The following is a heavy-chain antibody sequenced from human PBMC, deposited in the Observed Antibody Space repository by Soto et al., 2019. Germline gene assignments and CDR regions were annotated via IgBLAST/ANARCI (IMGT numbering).Heavy chain of an antibody. Sequence: QVQLVESGGDLVKRGGSLRLSCAASGYTFSDYYMSWIRQAPGKGLEWISYIDTSSTKIYYADSVKGRFNISRDNAKNSRYLEMTSLRDEDTAVYYCASHYDMWSGYLSPVDYWGQGTLFTVSS. V-gene: IGHV3-11*01. J-gene: IGHJ4*02. CDR1: GYTFSDYY. CDR2: IDTSSTKI. CDR3: ASHYDMWSGYLSPVDY. D-gene: IGHD3-3*01.